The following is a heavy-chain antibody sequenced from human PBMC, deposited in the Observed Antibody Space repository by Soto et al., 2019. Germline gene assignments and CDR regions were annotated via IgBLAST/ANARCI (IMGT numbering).Heavy chain of an antibody. D-gene: IGHD1-26*01. CDR3: ARDRGRGGSYYIYFYGMDV. Sequence: ASVKLSCKASGDTFTTYYIHCVRQAPGQGLEWMGVINPSGGSINYAQKFQGRVTMTRDTSTSTVYMELSSLRSEDTAVYYCARDRGRGGSYYIYFYGMDVWGQGTTVTVS. CDR1: GDTFTTYY. V-gene: IGHV1-46*01. CDR2: INPSGGSI. J-gene: IGHJ6*02.